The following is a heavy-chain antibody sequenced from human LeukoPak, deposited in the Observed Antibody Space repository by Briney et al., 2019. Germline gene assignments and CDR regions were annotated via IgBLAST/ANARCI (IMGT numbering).Heavy chain of an antibody. CDR3: ARDYGGSSPFDY. V-gene: IGHV3-48*03. CDR1: GFTFSSYW. J-gene: IGHJ4*02. CDR2: ISSSGSTI. D-gene: IGHD4-23*01. Sequence: GGSLRLSCVVSGFTFSSYWMSWVRQAPGKGLEWVSYISSSGSTIYYADSVKGRFTISRDNAKNSLYLQMNSLRAEDTAVYYCARDYGGSSPFDYWGQGTLVTVSS.